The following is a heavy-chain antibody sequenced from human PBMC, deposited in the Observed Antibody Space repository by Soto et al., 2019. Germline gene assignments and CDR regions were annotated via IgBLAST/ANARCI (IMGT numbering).Heavy chain of an antibody. CDR3: ARDLRRYGDSTPDYYYGMDL. J-gene: IGHJ6*02. CDR2: ISSSSSTI. CDR1: GFTFSSYS. V-gene: IGHV3-48*02. Sequence: GGSLRLSCAASGFTFSSYSMNWVREAPGKGLEWVSYISSSSSTIYYADSVKGRFTISRDNAKNSLYLQMNSLRDEDTAVYYCARDLRRYGDSTPDYYYGMDLWGQGTTVTVSS. D-gene: IGHD4-17*01.